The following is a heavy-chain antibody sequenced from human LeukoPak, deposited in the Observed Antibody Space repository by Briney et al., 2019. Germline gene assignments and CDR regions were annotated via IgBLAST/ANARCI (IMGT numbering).Heavy chain of an antibody. CDR2: IRSKANNYAT. J-gene: IGHJ1*01. V-gene: IGHV3-73*01. CDR1: AFSLSDFT. D-gene: IGHD6-19*01. Sequence: PGESLRLSCAAPAFSLSDFTMHWVRQASGKGLEWVARIRSKANNYATEYGASVKGRFTISRDDAKNTAYLQMNSLKTEDTAIYYCSAGPSGWTEFFRHWGQGTLVTVS. CDR3: SAGPSGWTEFFRH.